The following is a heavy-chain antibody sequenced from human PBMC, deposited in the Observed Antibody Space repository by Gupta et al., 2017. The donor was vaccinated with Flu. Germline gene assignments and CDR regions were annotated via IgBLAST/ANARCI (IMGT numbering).Heavy chain of an antibody. D-gene: IGHD6-13*01. CDR3: ARVSGKATENFQSFDY. Sequence: YHWSWIRQHPGKGLEWIGYIYYSGSTYYNPSLKSRVTISVDTSKNQFSLKLSSVTAADTAVYYCARVSGKATENFQSFDYWGQGTLVTVSS. J-gene: IGHJ4*02. CDR2: IYYSGST. V-gene: IGHV4-31*02. CDR1: YH.